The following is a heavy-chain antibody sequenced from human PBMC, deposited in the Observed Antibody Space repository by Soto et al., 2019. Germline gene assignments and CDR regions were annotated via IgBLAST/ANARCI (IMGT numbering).Heavy chain of an antibody. D-gene: IGHD3-22*01. Sequence: QVQLQESGPGLVKPSETLSLTCAVSGDSISTYYGMWIRQPPGKGLESIGYLYYGRSANYNPSLKSRVTLSVDTSTNQCSLTLSSMTAADTAVYYCALRSMAVVPEYWGHATLVTVSS. CDR2: LYYGRSA. CDR1: GDSISTYY. CDR3: ALRSMAVVPEY. V-gene: IGHV4-59*01. J-gene: IGHJ4*01.